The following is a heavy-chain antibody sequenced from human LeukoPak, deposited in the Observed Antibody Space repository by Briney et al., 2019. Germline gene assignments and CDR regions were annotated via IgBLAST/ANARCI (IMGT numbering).Heavy chain of an antibody. CDR3: ARHGVDTAMGGAFDY. D-gene: IGHD5-18*01. V-gene: IGHV4-38-2*02. J-gene: IGHJ4*02. CDR1: GYSISSGYY. CDR2: IYHSGST. Sequence: SETLSLTCTVSGYSISSGYYWGWIRQPPGKGLEWIGSIYHSGSTYYNPSLKSRVTISVDTSKNQFSLKLSSVTAADTAVYYCARHGVDTAMGGAFDYWGQGTLVTVSS.